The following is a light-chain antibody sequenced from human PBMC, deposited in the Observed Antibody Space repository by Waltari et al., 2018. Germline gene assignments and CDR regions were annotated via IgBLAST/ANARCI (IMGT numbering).Light chain of an antibody. CDR1: SSDVGGHNY. J-gene: IGLJ3*02. CDR3: CSFAGGFTWV. CDR2: DVN. Sequence: QSALTQPRSMSGSPGQAVTISFSGTSSDVGGHNYVTWYQQHPGKAPKLVIYDVNNRPSGVPERFSGSKSGNTASLTISGLQSEDEADYYCCSFAGGFTWVFGEGTRLTVL. V-gene: IGLV2-11*01.